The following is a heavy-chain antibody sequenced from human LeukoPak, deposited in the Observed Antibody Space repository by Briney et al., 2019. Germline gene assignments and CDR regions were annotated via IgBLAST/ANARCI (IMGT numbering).Heavy chain of an antibody. CDR3: ARDWARAYYDYVWGSYREGINWFDP. Sequence: GASVKVSCKASGYTFTSYYMHWVRQAPGQGLEWMGIINPSGGSTSYAQKFQGRVTMTRDTSTSTVYMELSSLRSEDTAVYYCARDWARAYYDYVWGSYREGINWFDPWGQGTLVTVSS. D-gene: IGHD3-16*02. CDR2: INPSGGST. CDR1: GYTFTSYY. J-gene: IGHJ5*02. V-gene: IGHV1-46*01.